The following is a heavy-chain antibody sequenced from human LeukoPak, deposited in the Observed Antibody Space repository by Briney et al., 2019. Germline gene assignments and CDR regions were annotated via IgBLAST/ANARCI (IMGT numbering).Heavy chain of an antibody. J-gene: IGHJ4*02. Sequence: KPSETLSLTCTVSGGSISSSGYYWGWIRQPPGKGLEWIGSISYTGSTFYNPSLKSRVTTSVDTSKKQFSLKLSSVTAADTAVYYCARSFRTGFYFIGDYWGQGTLVTVSS. CDR3: ARSFRTGFYFIGDY. CDR1: GGSISSSGYY. CDR2: ISYTGST. D-gene: IGHD3-22*01. V-gene: IGHV4-39*01.